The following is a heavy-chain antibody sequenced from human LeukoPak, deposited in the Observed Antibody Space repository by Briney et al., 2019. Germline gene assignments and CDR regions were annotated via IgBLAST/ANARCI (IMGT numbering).Heavy chain of an antibody. Sequence: ASVKDSCKASGYTFTGYYMHCVRQSPGQGVEWMGWINPNSGGTNYAQKFQGRVTMTRGTSISTAYMELSRLRSDDTAVYYCARNYYGSGSYYAADAFDIWGQGTMVTVSS. CDR2: INPNSGGT. V-gene: IGHV1-2*02. D-gene: IGHD3-10*01. CDR1: GYTFTGYY. CDR3: ARNYYGSGSYYAADAFDI. J-gene: IGHJ3*02.